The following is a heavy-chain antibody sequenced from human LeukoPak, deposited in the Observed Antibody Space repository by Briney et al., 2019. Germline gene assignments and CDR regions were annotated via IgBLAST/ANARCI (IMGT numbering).Heavy chain of an antibody. V-gene: IGHV4-59*08. D-gene: IGHD6-13*01. CDR3: ARSAAGLSYGMDV. Sequence: SETLSLTGTVSGDSISSSYWSWVGQRPGKGVELIWLIYYSVSTNYTPSLKSRVTISLTKNQFSLKLSSVTAADTAVYFCARSAAGLSYGMDVWGQGTTVTVSS. CDR2: IYYSVST. J-gene: IGHJ6*02. CDR1: GDSISSSY.